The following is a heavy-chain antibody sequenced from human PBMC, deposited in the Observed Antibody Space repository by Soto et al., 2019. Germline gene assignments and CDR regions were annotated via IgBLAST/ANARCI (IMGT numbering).Heavy chain of an antibody. Sequence: QVQLQESGPGLVKPSQTLSLTCTVSGGSISSGGYYWSWIRQHPGKGLEWIGYIYYSGSTYYNPSLKSRVTISVETSKNQFSLKLSSVAAADTPVYYCASSRAGMILAALPFDYWGQGTLVTVSS. CDR1: GGSISSGGYY. V-gene: IGHV4-31*03. CDR3: ASSRAGMILAALPFDY. CDR2: IYYSGST. J-gene: IGHJ4*02. D-gene: IGHD6-19*01.